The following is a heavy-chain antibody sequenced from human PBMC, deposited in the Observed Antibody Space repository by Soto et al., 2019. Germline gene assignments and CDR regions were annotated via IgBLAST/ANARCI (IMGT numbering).Heavy chain of an antibody. Sequence: QVTLKESGPVLVKPTEALTLTCSVSGLSLSNGRMGVSWIRQTPGKALEWLAHIFSNDEKSYSTSLKTRLTISTDTSKSLVVLIMTNMDPVDTATYFCARITDSWYFDLWGRGSLVTVSS. CDR1: GLSLSNGRMG. D-gene: IGHD4-4*01. J-gene: IGHJ2*01. CDR2: IFSNDEK. CDR3: ARITDSWYFDL. V-gene: IGHV2-26*01.